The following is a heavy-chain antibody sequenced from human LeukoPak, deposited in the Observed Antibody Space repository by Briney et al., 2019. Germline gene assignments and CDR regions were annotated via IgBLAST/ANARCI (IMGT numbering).Heavy chain of an antibody. CDR1: GYTFTSYG. CDR2: ISAYNGNT. Sequence: ASVKVSCKASGYTFTSYGISWVRQAPGQGLEWMGWISAYNGNTNYAQKLQGRVTMTTDTSTSTAYMELRSLRSDDTAVYYCARDAANYYDSSGYYHYGGAYWGQGTLVTVSS. CDR3: ARDAANYYDSSGYYHYGGAY. V-gene: IGHV1-18*01. D-gene: IGHD3-22*01. J-gene: IGHJ4*02.